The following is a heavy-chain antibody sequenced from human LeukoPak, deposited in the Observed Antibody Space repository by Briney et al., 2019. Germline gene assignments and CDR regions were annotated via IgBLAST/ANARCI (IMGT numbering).Heavy chain of an antibody. V-gene: IGHV3-7*05. CDR2: IKEDGSEK. D-gene: IGHD2/OR15-2a*01. Sequence: GGSLRLSCAASGFTFSSYWMSWVRQAPGKGLEWVANIKEDGSEKNYVDSVKGRFTISRDYAKNSLYLQMNSLRAEDTAVYYCARGGGRHVEYWGQGNLVTVSS. CDR1: GFTFSSYW. J-gene: IGHJ4*02. CDR3: ARGGGRHVEY.